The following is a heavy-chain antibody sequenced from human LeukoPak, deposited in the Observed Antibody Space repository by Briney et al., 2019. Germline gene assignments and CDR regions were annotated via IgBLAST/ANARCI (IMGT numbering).Heavy chain of an antibody. CDR3: ARTRNEGAFDI. CDR2: IYSGSST. Sequence: GGSLRLSCAASGFTVGTNYMSWVRQAPGKGLEWVSLIYSGSSTYYANSVKGRFTISRDNSKNTVYLQMNSLRAEDTAVYYCARTRNEGAFDIWGQGTMVTVSS. V-gene: IGHV3-53*01. J-gene: IGHJ3*02. D-gene: IGHD1-1*01. CDR1: GFTVGTNY.